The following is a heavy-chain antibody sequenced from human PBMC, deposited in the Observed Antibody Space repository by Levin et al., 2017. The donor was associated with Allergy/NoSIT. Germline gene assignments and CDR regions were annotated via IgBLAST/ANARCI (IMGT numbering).Heavy chain of an antibody. CDR3: ARVKGGFGELLPYYYYGMDV. CDR1: GGSFSGYY. D-gene: IGHD3-10*01. J-gene: IGHJ6*02. Sequence: GSLRLSCAVYGGSFSGYYWSWIRQPPGKGLEWIGEINHSGSTNYNPSLKSRVTISVDTSKNQFSLKLSSVTAADTAVYYCARVKGGFGELLPYYYYGMDVWGQGTTVTVSS. V-gene: IGHV4-34*01. CDR2: INHSGST.